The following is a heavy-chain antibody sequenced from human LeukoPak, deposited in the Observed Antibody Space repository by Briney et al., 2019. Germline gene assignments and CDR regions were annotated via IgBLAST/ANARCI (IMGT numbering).Heavy chain of an antibody. J-gene: IGHJ4*02. CDR1: GFTFRSFV. V-gene: IGHV3-23*01. Sequence: GGSLRLSCAASGFTFRSFVMSWVRQAPGKGLEWVSVIGGSGTSTYYADSVKGRFTISRDNSKNTLHLQMNSLRVEDTAVYYCAKLEMATIFWGQGTPVTVSS. D-gene: IGHD5-24*01. CDR3: AKLEMATIF. CDR2: IGGSGTST.